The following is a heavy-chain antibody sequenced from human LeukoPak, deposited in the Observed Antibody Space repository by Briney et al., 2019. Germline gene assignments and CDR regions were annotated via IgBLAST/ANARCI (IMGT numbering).Heavy chain of an antibody. D-gene: IGHD1-26*01. CDR2: IYTSGST. J-gene: IGHJ4*02. CDR3: ARDQGLYSGSYYDY. V-gene: IGHV4-4*07. Sequence: SETLSLTCAVYGGSFSGYYWSWIRQPPGKGLEWIGRIYTSGSTNYNPSLKSRVTMSVDTSKNQFSLKLSSVTAADTAVYYCARDQGLYSGSYYDYWGQGTLVTVSS. CDR1: GGSFSGYY.